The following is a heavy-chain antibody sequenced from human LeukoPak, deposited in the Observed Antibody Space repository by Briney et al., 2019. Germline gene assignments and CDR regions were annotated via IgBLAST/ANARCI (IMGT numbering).Heavy chain of an antibody. V-gene: IGHV1-69*05. CDR3: ARAKADTAMVLGYYYMDV. D-gene: IGHD5-18*01. CDR1: GGTFSSYA. CDR2: IIPIFGTA. J-gene: IGHJ6*03. Sequence: SVKVSCKASGGTFSSYAISWVRQAPGQGLEWMGRIIPIFGTANYAQKFQGRVTITTDEPTSTAYMELSSLRSEDTAVYYCARAKADTAMVLGYYYMDVWGKGTTVTVSS.